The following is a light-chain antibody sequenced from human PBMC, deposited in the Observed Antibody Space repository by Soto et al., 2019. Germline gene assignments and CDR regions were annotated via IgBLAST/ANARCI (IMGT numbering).Light chain of an antibody. Sequence: QSVLTQPPSVSGAPGQRVTISCTGSSSNIGAGYDVHWYQQLPGTAPKLLIYVNTNRPSGVSDRISGSNSGTSASLAIIGLQAEDEADYYCQSYDRSLSGVVFGGGTKVTVL. CDR3: QSYDRSLSGVV. CDR2: VNT. CDR1: SSNIGAGYD. V-gene: IGLV1-40*01. J-gene: IGLJ2*01.